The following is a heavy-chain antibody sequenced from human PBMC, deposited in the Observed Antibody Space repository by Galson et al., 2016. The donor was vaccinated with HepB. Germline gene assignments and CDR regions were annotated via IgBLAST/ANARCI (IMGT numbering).Heavy chain of an antibody. J-gene: IGHJ4*02. D-gene: IGHD5-18*01. CDR3: AHMDTGMRAVDH. Sequence: PALVKPTQTLTLTCTFSGFSFSTSGVGVGWIRQPPGKALEWLALIYWDDDKRYSPSLKTRLTIAKDTSNNPVVLTMTNMDPVDTATYYCAHMDTGMRAVDHWGQGTLVTVSS. CDR1: GFSFSTSGVG. CDR2: IYWDDDK. V-gene: IGHV2-5*02.